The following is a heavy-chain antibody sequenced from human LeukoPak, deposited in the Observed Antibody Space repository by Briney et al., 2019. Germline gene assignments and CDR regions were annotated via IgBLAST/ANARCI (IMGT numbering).Heavy chain of an antibody. V-gene: IGHV3-64*01. CDR3: ARDKAAVGNDY. D-gene: IGHD6-13*01. J-gene: IGHJ4*02. CDR2: ISTNGDRT. Sequence: PGGSQTLSCAASGFTFSSYAMHWVRQAPGKGLEYVSVISTNGDRTYYANSVKGRFTISRDNSKNTLYLQMGSLRPEDMAVYYCARDKAAVGNDYWGLGTLVTVSS. CDR1: GFTFSSYA.